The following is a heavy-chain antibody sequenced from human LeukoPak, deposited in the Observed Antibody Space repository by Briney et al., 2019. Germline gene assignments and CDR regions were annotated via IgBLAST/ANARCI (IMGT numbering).Heavy chain of an antibody. J-gene: IGHJ5*02. CDR3: AMFGGYCSGGSCFNWFDP. D-gene: IGHD2-15*01. CDR1: GYTFTGYY. CDR2: INPNSGGT. Sequence: ASVKVSCKASGYTFTGYYMHWVRQAPGQGLEWMGWINPNSGGTNYAQKFQGRVTMTRDTSISTAYMELSRLRSDDTAVYYCAMFGGYCSGGSCFNWFDPWGQGTLVTASS. V-gene: IGHV1-2*02.